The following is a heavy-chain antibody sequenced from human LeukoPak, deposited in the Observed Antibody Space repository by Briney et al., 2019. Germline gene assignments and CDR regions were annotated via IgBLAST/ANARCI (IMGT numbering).Heavy chain of an antibody. Sequence: ASVKVSCKVSGYTLTELSMHWVRQAPGKGLEWMGGFDPEDGETIYAQKFQGRVTMTEDTSTDTAYMELSCLRSEDTAVYYCATVSRGYGSGSYYVYNWFDPWGQGTLVTVSS. CDR1: GYTLTELS. D-gene: IGHD3-10*01. V-gene: IGHV1-24*01. J-gene: IGHJ5*02. CDR2: FDPEDGET. CDR3: ATVSRGYGSGSYYVYNWFDP.